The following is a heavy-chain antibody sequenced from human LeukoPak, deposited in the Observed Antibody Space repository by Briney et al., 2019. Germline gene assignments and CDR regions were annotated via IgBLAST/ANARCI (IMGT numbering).Heavy chain of an antibody. J-gene: IGHJ4*02. V-gene: IGHV3-23*01. CDR1: GLTFSSYA. CDR2: ISGSGGST. Sequence: PGGSLRLSCAASGLTFSSYAMSWVRQAPGKGLEWVSAISGSGGSTYYADSVKGRFTISRDNSKNTLYLQMNSLTAEDTAVYYCPKQSYASGWNPFDYWGQGILVTVSS. CDR3: PKQSYASGWNPFDY. D-gene: IGHD6-19*01.